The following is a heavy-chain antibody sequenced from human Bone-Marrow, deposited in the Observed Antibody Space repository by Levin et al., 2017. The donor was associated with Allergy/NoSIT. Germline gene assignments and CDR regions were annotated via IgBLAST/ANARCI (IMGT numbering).Heavy chain of an antibody. J-gene: IGHJ6*02. Sequence: ASVKVSCKASGNTFRNYAFSWVRQAPGQGLEWMGGITPLFGSTNYAQIFQGRLTITADTSTSTAYMDLSSLRSEDTAVYYCAGGGYSRYYYFPMDVWGQGTTVTVSS. CDR2: ITPLFGST. D-gene: IGHD5-12*01. V-gene: IGHV1-69*06. CDR3: AGGGYSRYYYFPMDV. CDR1: GNTFRNYA.